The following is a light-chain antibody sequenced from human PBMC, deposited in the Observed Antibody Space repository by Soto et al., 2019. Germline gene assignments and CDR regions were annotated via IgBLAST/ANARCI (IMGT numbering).Light chain of an antibody. Sequence: SALTQPASVSGSPGQSITISCTGTSRDVGGYNYVSWYRQHPGKAPKLLIYDVSNRPSGVSNRFSGSKSGNTASLTISGLQAEDEADYYCSSYTTSSTLVFGGGTKLTVL. J-gene: IGLJ2*01. V-gene: IGLV2-14*01. CDR2: DVS. CDR3: SSYTTSSTLV. CDR1: SRDVGGYNY.